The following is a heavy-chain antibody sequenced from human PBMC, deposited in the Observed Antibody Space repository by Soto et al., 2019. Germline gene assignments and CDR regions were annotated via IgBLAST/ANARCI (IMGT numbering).Heavy chain of an antibody. CDR1: GGSVSSFY. V-gene: IGHV4-59*02. CDR2: IYYTGKT. D-gene: IGHD3-22*01. CDR3: ARRQSGLDYYYGMDV. Sequence: SETLSLTCTVSGGSVSSFYWSWIRQPPGKGLEWIGYIYYTGKTNYSPSLKSRVTMSVDTSKNQFSLKLSSVTAADTAMYYCARRQSGLDYYYGMDVWGQGTTVTVSS. J-gene: IGHJ6*02.